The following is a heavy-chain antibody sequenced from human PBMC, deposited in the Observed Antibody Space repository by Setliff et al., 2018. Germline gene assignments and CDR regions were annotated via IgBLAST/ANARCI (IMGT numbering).Heavy chain of an antibody. V-gene: IGHV1-24*01. J-gene: IGHJ4*02. CDR1: GYTLTELS. CDR2: FDPEDGET. CDR3: ACPDILTGLYDY. D-gene: IGHD3-9*01. Sequence: GASVKVSCKVSGYTLTELSRHWVRQAPGKGLEWMGGFDPEDGETIYAQKFQGRVTMTEDTSTDTAYMELSSLRAEDTAVYYCACPDILTGLYDYWGQGTLVTVSS.